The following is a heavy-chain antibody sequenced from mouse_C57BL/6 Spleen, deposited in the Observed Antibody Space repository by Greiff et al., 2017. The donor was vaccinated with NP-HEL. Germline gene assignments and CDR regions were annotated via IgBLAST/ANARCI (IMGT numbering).Heavy chain of an antibody. CDR3: AYYGSSYDWYFDV. V-gene: IGHV1-50*01. D-gene: IGHD1-1*01. Sequence: QVQLQQPGAELVKPGASVKLSCKASGYTFTSYWMQWVKQRPGQGLEWIGEIDPSDSYTNYNQKFKGKATLTVDTSSSTAYMQLSSLTSEDSAVYYCAYYGSSYDWYFDVWGTGTTVTVSS. J-gene: IGHJ1*03. CDR2: IDPSDSYT. CDR1: GYTFTSYW.